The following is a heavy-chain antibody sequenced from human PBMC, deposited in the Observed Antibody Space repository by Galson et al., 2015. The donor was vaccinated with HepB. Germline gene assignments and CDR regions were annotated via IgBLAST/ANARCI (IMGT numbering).Heavy chain of an antibody. CDR1: GFTVSSNY. Sequence: SLRLSCAASGFTVSSNYMSWVRQAPGKGLEWVSVIYSGGSTYYADSVKGRFTISRDNSKNTLYLQMNSLRAEDTAVYYCARDAGDHYYYYMDVWGKGTTVTVSS. CDR2: IYSGGST. D-gene: IGHD3-10*01. V-gene: IGHV3-53*01. J-gene: IGHJ6*03. CDR3: ARDAGDHYYYYMDV.